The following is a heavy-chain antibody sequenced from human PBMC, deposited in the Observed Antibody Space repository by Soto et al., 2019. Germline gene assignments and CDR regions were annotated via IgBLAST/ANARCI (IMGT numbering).Heavy chain of an antibody. V-gene: IGHV4-61*08. CDR2: IYYSGST. Sequence: SETLSLTCTVSGGSISSGGYYWRWIRQPPGKGLEWIGYIYYSGSTNYNPSIKSRVTISVDTSKNQFSLKLSSVTAADTAVYYCARTADYYDFWSGIQAGGSWFDPWGQGTLVTVSS. CDR1: GGSISSGGYY. J-gene: IGHJ5*02. CDR3: ARTADYYDFWSGIQAGGSWFDP. D-gene: IGHD3-3*01.